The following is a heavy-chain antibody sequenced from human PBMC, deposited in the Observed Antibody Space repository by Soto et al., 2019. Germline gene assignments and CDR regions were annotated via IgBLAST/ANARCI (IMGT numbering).Heavy chain of an antibody. CDR1: GFPFSSYS. D-gene: IGHD2-21*01. CDR3: SRGFYANTSYPRFDF. Sequence: PGGSLRLSCAASGFPFSSYSMNWVRQAPGKGLEWVSYISSSSTICYADSVKGRFTISRDNAKNSLYLQMNSLRAEDTAIYYCSRGFYANTSYPRFDFWGQGTLVTVSS. J-gene: IGHJ4*02. CDR2: ISSSSTI. V-gene: IGHV3-48*01.